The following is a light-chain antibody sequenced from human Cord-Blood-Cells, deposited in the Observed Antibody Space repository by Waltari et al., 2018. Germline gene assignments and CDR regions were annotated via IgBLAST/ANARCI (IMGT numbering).Light chain of an antibody. CDR2: LGS. J-gene: IGKJ1*01. V-gene: IGKV2-28*01. CDR3: MQALQTPWT. Sequence: DLVMTQSPLSLPVTPGAPASISCRSSQSLLHSNGYNYLDWYLQKPGQSPQLLIYLGSNRASGVPDRFSGIGSGTDFTLKISRVEAEDVGVYYCMQALQTPWTFGQGTKVEIK. CDR1: QSLLHSNGYNY.